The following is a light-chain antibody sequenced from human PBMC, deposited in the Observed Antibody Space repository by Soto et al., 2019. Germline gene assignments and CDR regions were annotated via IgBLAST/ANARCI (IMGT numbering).Light chain of an antibody. CDR2: DAS. Sequence: ETVLTQSPGTLPLSPGEGATLSCRASQALPSTYIAWYQQKPGQAPRLLIYDASTRAAGIPDRFSGSGSGTDFTLAISRLEPGDFAVYYCHQYGTSPLTFGGGTRVEIK. V-gene: IGKV3-20*01. CDR3: HQYGTSPLT. CDR1: QALPSTY. J-gene: IGKJ4*01.